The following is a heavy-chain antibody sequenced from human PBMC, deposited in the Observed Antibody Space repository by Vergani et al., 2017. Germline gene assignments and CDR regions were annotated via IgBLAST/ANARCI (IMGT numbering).Heavy chain of an antibody. V-gene: IGHV1-2*02. Sequence: QVQLVQSGAEVKKPGASVKVSCKASGYTFTGYYMHWVRQAPGQGLEWMGWINPNSGGTNYAQNLQGRVTMTTDTSTSTAYMELRSLRSDDTAVFYCARQIIAAAGNNWFDPWGQGTLVTVSS. D-gene: IGHD6-13*01. CDR3: ARQIIAAAGNNWFDP. CDR1: GYTFTGYY. J-gene: IGHJ5*02. CDR2: INPNSGGT.